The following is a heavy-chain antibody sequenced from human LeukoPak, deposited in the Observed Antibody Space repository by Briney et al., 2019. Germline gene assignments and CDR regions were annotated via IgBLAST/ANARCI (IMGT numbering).Heavy chain of an antibody. V-gene: IGHV4-30-2*01. Sequence: SETLSLTCAVSGGSISSGGYSWSWIRQPPGKGLEWIGYIYHSGSTYYNPSLKSRVTISVDKSKNQFSLKLSSVTAADTAVYYCARRPLIAGPGPFDYWGQGTLVTVSS. D-gene: IGHD6-13*01. CDR1: GGSISSGGYS. CDR2: IYHSGST. CDR3: ARRPLIAGPGPFDY. J-gene: IGHJ4*02.